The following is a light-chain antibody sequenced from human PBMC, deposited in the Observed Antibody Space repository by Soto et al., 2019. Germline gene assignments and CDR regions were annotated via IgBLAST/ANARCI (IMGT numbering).Light chain of an antibody. J-gene: IGLJ2*01. V-gene: IGLV1-44*01. Sequence: QSVLTQPPSASGTPGQRVTLSCSGRGSNIGSNSVNWYQRLPGTAHKLLIYSDNQRPSGVPDRFSGSKSGTSASLAISGLQSEDEADYYCASWDDSLNGLFGGGTKLTVL. CDR1: GSNIGSNS. CDR3: ASWDDSLNGL. CDR2: SDN.